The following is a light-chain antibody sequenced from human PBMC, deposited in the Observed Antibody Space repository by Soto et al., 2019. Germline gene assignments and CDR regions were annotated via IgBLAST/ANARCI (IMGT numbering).Light chain of an antibody. CDR1: SSDVGGYNY. V-gene: IGLV2-14*01. J-gene: IGLJ1*01. CDR2: DVS. CDR3: SSYTSSSTGV. Sequence: QSVLTQPASVSGSPGQSITISCTGTSSDVGGYNYVSWYQQHPGKAPKLMIYDVSNRPSGVSNRFSGSKSGNTASLTISGPKAEDEADYYCSSYTSSSTGVFGTGTKLTVL.